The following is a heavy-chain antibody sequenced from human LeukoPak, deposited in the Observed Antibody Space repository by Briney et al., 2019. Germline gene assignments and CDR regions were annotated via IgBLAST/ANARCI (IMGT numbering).Heavy chain of an antibody. CDR2: IQTEGNEK. Sequence: GRSLRLSWAVSGFSFTNFWMSWVRQAPERVREWVATIQTEGNEKYPVESVKGRFTISRDNTKNLLFLQMNGLRVEDTAVYYCARGDAFSGDHWGQGTLVTVSS. CDR3: ARGDAFSGDH. J-gene: IGHJ4*02. V-gene: IGHV3-7*04. CDR1: GFSFTNFW.